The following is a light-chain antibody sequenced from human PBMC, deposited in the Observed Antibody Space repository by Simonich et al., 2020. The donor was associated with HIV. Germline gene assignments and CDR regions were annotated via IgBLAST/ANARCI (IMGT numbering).Light chain of an antibody. CDR1: QSISSY. J-gene: IGKJ5*01. V-gene: IGKV1-39*01. Sequence: DIQMTQSPSTLSASVGDRVTITCRASQSISSYLNWYQQKEGKAPKLLIYAASSLQSGVPSKFSGSGSGTDFTLTISSRQPEDFGTYYCQQSDSTPIAFGQGTRLEMK. CDR2: AAS. CDR3: QQSDSTPIA.